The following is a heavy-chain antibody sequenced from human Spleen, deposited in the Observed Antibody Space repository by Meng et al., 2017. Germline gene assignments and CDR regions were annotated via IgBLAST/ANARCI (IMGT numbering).Heavy chain of an antibody. V-gene: IGHV1-18*01. Sequence: QAQLLQSGAEVKKPGASVWISCKASGYTSASYGISWFRQAPGQGLEWMGWINAGNGNTKYSQKFQGRVTITRDTSASTAYMELSSLRSEDTAVYYCARAPARIYDSIPFDYWGQGTLVTVSS. CDR1: GYTSASYG. D-gene: IGHD3-22*01. CDR2: INAGNGNT. J-gene: IGHJ4*02. CDR3: ARAPARIYDSIPFDY.